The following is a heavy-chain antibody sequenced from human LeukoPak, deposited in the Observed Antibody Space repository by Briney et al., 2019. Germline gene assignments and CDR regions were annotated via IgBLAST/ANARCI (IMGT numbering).Heavy chain of an antibody. D-gene: IGHD3-9*01. V-gene: IGHV4-4*07. Sequence: SETLSLTCTVSGVFINSYYWSWIRQPAGKGLEWIGRVYTSGITNYNPSLKSRITMSVDTSKNQFSLKLTSVTAADTAVYYCARHNGFDRGYYYYMDVWGKGTTVTVSS. CDR2: VYTSGIT. J-gene: IGHJ6*03. CDR1: GVFINSYY. CDR3: ARHNGFDRGYYYYMDV.